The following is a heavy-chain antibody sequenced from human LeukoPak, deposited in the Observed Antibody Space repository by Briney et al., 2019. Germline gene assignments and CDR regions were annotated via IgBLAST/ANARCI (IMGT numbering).Heavy chain of an antibody. CDR1: GGSFSGYY. J-gene: IGHJ5*02. V-gene: IGHV4-34*01. CDR2: INHSGST. D-gene: IGHD2-2*01. Sequence: PSETLSLTCAVYGGSFSGYYWSWIRRPPGKGLEWIGEINHSGSTNYNPSLKSRVTLSVDTSKNQFSLKLSSVTAADTAVYYCARGVPAAIFRYNWFDPWGQGTLVTVSS. CDR3: ARGVPAAIFRYNWFDP.